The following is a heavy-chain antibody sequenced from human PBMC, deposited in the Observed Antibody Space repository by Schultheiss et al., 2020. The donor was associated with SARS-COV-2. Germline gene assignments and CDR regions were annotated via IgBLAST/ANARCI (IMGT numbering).Heavy chain of an antibody. CDR2: ISWNSGSI. CDR1: GFTFEDYA. V-gene: IGHV3-9*01. CDR3: ARDRGPLDGRYYYGMDV. J-gene: IGHJ6*02. Sequence: GGSLRLSCAASGFTFEDYAMHWVRQAPGKGLEWVSGISWNSGSIGYADSVKGRFTISRDNAKNSLYLQMNSLRAEDTAVYYCARDRGPLDGRYYYGMDVWGQGTTVTVSS. D-gene: IGHD3-10*01.